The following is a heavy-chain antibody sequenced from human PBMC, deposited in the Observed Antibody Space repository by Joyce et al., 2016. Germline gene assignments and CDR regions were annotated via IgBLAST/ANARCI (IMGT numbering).Heavy chain of an antibody. Sequence: EVQLLDSGGGLAQPGGSLRLSCVGSGFTFSREAMTWVRQAPGKGLQWVSGISASGDTTNYADSVQGRFTISRDNSKNTLYLQMSSLRSEDTALYYCAKAAPADSWGQGTLVTVSS. CDR3: AKAAPADS. CDR1: GFTFSREA. J-gene: IGHJ4*02. V-gene: IGHV3-23*01. CDR2: ISASGDTT.